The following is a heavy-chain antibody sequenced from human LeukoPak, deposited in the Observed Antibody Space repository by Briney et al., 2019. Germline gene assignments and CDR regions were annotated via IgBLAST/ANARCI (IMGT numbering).Heavy chain of an antibody. CDR3: ARGYGGITIFGVVMDNWFDP. J-gene: IGHJ5*02. CDR1: GGSISSYY. CDR2: IYYSGST. Sequence: SETLSLTCTVAGGSISSYYWSWIRQPPGKGLEWIGYIYYSGSTNYNPSLKSRVTISVDTSKNQFSLKLSSVTAADTAVYYCARGYGGITIFGVVMDNWFDPWGQGTLVTVSS. D-gene: IGHD3-3*01. V-gene: IGHV4-59*12.